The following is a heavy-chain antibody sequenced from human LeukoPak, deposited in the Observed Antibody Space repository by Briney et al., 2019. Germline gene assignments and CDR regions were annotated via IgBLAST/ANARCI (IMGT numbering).Heavy chain of an antibody. V-gene: IGHV4-34*01. CDR1: GGSFSGYY. D-gene: IGHD2-2*01. Sequence: SETLSLTCAVYGGSFSGYYWSWIRQPPGKGLEWIGEINHSGSTNYNPSLKSRVTISVDTSKNQFSLKLSSVTAADTAVYYCARGGGYRDIVVVPAANYAAYYFDYWGQGTLVTVSS. CDR3: ARGGGYRDIVVVPAANYAAYYFDY. CDR2: INHSGST. J-gene: IGHJ4*02.